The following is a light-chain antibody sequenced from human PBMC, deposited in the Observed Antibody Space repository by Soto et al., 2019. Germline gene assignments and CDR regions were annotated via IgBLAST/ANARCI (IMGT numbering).Light chain of an antibody. J-gene: IGKJ4*01. CDR2: KAS. V-gene: IGKV1-5*03. CDR3: RQYVSYPVT. CDR1: QSISNS. Sequence: DIQMTQSPSTLSASVGDRVTIACRASQSISNSLAWYQQKPGKAPNLLIYKASSLESGVPSRFSGSGSGTAFTLTISSLQPADFATYYCRQYVSYPVTFGGGTKVEMK.